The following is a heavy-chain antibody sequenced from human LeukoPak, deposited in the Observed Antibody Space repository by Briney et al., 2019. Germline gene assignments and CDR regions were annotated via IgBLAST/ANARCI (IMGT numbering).Heavy chain of an antibody. D-gene: IGHD6-13*01. V-gene: IGHV4-39*07. CDR3: ARDRVAAAHLGFYYYGMDV. J-gene: IGHJ6*02. CDR2: IYYSGST. Sequence: SETLSLTCTVSGGSISSSSYYWGWIRQPPGKGLEWIGSIYYSGSTYYNPSLKSRVTISVDTSKNQFSLKLSSVTAADTAVYYCARDRVAAAHLGFYYYGMDVWGQGTTVTVSS. CDR1: GGSISSSSYY.